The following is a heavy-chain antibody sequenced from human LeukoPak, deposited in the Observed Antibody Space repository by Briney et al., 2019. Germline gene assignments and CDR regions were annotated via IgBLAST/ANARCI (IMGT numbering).Heavy chain of an antibody. V-gene: IGHV1-2*02. CDR2: INPNSGGT. D-gene: IGHD2-15*01. CDR3: ARDRGIVVVVSTFDY. J-gene: IGHJ4*02. CDR1: GYTFTGYY. Sequence: VASVKVSCKASGYTFTGYYMHWVRQAPGQGLEWMGWINPNSGGTNYAQKFQGRVTMTRDTSISTAYMELSRLRSDDTAVYYCARDRGIVVVVSTFDYWGQGTLVTVSS.